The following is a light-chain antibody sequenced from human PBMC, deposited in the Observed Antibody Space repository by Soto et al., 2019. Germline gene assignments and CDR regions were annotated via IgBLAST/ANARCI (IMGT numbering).Light chain of an antibody. J-gene: IGLJ2*01. CDR1: SSDVGGYNY. V-gene: IGLV2-14*03. CDR2: DVS. CDR3: SSYTSSSALV. Sequence: QSALTQPASVSGSPGQSITISCTGPSSDVGGYNYVSWYQQHPGKAPKLMIYDVSNRPSGVSNRFSGSRSGNTASLTVSGLQAEDEADYYCSSYTSSSALVFGGGTQLTVL.